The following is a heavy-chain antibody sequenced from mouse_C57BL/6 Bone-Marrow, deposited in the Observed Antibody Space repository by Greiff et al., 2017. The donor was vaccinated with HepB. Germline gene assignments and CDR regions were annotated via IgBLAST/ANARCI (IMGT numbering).Heavy chain of an antibody. CDR1: GYAFSSYW. CDR2: IYPGDGDT. V-gene: IGHV1-80*01. Sequence: VQLVESGAELVKPGASVKISCKASGYAFSSYWMNWVKQRPGKGLEWIGQIYPGDGDTNYNGKFKGKATLTADKSSSTAYMQLSSLTSEDSAVYFCARTDYYGSKRYFDYWGQGTTLTVSS. D-gene: IGHD1-1*01. CDR3: ARTDYYGSKRYFDY. J-gene: IGHJ2*01.